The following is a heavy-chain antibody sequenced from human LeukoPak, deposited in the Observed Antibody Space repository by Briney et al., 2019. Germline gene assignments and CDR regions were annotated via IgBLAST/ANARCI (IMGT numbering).Heavy chain of an antibody. CDR1: GFTFSSYA. CDR2: ISGSGDNT. Sequence: GGSLRLSCAVSGFTFSSYAMSWFRQAPGKGLEWVSTISGSGDNTYSADSVRGRFTISRDNSKNTLYLQMNSLRAEDTAIYYCAKVSSANYFDYWGQGTLVTVSS. V-gene: IGHV3-23*01. D-gene: IGHD6-6*01. CDR3: AKVSSANYFDY. J-gene: IGHJ4*02.